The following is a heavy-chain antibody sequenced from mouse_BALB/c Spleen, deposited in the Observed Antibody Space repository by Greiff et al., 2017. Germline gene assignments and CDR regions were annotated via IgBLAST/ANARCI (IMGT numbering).Heavy chain of an antibody. CDR2: ISDGGSYT. CDR3: ARYYDYEGGYAMDY. Sequence: EVKLMESGGGLVKPGGSLKLSCAASGFTFSDYYMYWVRQTPEKRLEWVATISDGGSYTYYPDSVKGRFTISRDNAKNNLYLQMSSLKSEDTAMYYCARYYDYEGGYAMDYWGQGTTLTVSS. CDR1: GFTFSDYY. V-gene: IGHV5-4*02. J-gene: IGHJ2*01. D-gene: IGHD2-4*01.